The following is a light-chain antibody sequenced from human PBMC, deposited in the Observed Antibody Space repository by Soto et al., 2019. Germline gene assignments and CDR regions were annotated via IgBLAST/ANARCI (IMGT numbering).Light chain of an antibody. CDR3: QHRAAWPIT. Sequence: EIVLTQSPATLSLSPGERATLSCRASQSVRNHLVWYQQKPGQAPRLLIYDASNRATGAPARFSGSGSGTDLTLTISSLEPEDFAVYYCQHRAAWPITFGGGTKVEIK. CDR2: DAS. CDR1: QSVRNH. V-gene: IGKV3-11*01. J-gene: IGKJ4*01.